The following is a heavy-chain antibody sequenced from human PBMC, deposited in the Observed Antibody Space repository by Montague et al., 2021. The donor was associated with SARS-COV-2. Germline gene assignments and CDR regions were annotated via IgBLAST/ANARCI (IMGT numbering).Heavy chain of an antibody. D-gene: IGHD3-10*01. CDR3: ARDFGESRDH. CDR2: IYSSGRT. V-gene: IGHV3-53*01. J-gene: IGHJ4*02. Sequence: SLRLYCAASGFTVSSNYMSWVRQAPGKGLEWVSLIYSSGRTSYADTVKGRFTMSRDNSNNTLYLQMNSLRAEDTAVYYCARDFGESRDHWGQGTLVTVSS. CDR1: GFTVSSNY.